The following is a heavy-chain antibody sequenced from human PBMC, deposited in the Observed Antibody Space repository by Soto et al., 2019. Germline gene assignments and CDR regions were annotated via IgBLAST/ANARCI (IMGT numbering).Heavy chain of an antibody. CDR1: GYTFTSYA. CDR3: ARTYDYIWGSYRPAAWFDP. V-gene: IGHV1-3*01. D-gene: IGHD3-16*02. Sequence: QVQLVQSGAEVKKPGASVKVSCKASGYTFTSYAMHWVRQAPGQRLEWMGWINAGNGNTKYSQKFQGRVTITRDTSASTAYMELSSLRSEDTAVYYCARTYDYIWGSYRPAAWFDPWGQGTLVTVSS. J-gene: IGHJ5*02. CDR2: INAGNGNT.